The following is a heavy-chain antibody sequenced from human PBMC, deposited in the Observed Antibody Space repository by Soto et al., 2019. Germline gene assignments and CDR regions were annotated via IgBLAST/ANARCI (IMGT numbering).Heavy chain of an antibody. CDR1: VFTFVSYW. CDR3: ARWPNYYDSSTYYRQEYFDY. D-gene: IGHD3-22*01. CDR2: IKQDGSEK. Sequence: GCSLGLSCGASVFTFVSYWMSWVRQAPGKGLEWVANIKQDGSEKYYVDSVKGRFTISRDNAKNSLYLQMNSLRAEDTAVYYCARWPNYYDSSTYYRQEYFDYWGQGTLVTVSS. V-gene: IGHV3-7*01. J-gene: IGHJ4*02.